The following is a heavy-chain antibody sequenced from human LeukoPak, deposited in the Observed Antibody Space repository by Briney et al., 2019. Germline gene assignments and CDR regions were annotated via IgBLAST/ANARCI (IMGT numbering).Heavy chain of an antibody. CDR3: ASIPDFWSDYYVFDI. V-gene: IGHV3-30*03. CDR1: GFTFSSYG. D-gene: IGHD3-3*01. J-gene: IGHJ3*02. Sequence: PGRSLRLSCAASGFTFSSYGMHWVRQAPGKGLEWVAVISYDGSNKYYADSVKGRFTISRDNSKNTLYLQMNSLRAEDTAVYYCASIPDFWSDYYVFDIWGQGTMVTVSS. CDR2: ISYDGSNK.